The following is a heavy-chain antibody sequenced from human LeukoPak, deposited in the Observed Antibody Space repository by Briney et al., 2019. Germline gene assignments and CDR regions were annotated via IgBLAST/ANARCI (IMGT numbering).Heavy chain of an antibody. CDR1: GFTFDDYA. CDR3: ARGRYSYGSFYFDY. V-gene: IGHV3-74*01. CDR2: INSDGSST. J-gene: IGHJ4*02. Sequence: GRSLRLSCAASGFTFDDYAMHWVRQAPGKGLVWVSRINSDGSSTSYADSVKGRFTISRDNAKNTLYLQMNSLRAEDTAVYYCARGRYSYGSFYFDYWGQGTLVTVSS. D-gene: IGHD5-18*01.